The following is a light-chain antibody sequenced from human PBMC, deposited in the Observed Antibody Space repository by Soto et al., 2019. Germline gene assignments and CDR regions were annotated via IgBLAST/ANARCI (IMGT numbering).Light chain of an antibody. V-gene: IGLV2-14*01. CDR1: NSDIGSYSH. Sequence: SVLTQPASVSGSPGQSITISCTGTNSDIGSYSHVAWYQQFPGKTPKLIIYEVSYRPSGVSHRFSASKSGNTASLTISGLQADDEADYYCISYTGSSTSYVFGTGTKATV. CDR3: ISYTGSSTSYV. J-gene: IGLJ1*01. CDR2: EVS.